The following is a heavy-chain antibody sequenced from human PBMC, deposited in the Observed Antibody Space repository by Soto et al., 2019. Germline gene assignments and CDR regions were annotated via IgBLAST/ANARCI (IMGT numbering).Heavy chain of an antibody. Sequence: EVQLVESGGGLVQPGGSLRLSCEASAFPLSSYWMSWVRQAPGKGLEWVANIKPDGSEKNYVDSVKGRFTISRDKTKNSLYLQMSTLKPEATAIYYCARDYEFGFDIWGQGTLVTVSS. CDR2: IKPDGSEK. J-gene: IGHJ3*02. D-gene: IGHD3-22*01. V-gene: IGHV3-7*01. CDR1: AFPLSSYW. CDR3: ARDYEFGFDI.